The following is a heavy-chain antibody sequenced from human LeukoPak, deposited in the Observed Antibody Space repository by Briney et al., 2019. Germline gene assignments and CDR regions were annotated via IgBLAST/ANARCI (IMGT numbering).Heavy chain of an antibody. CDR2: IYYSGST. Sequence: SGTLSLTCTVSGGSISSSSYYWGWIRQPPGKGLEWIGSIYYSGSTYYNPSLKSRVTISVDTSKNQFSLKLSSVTAADTAVYYCAAPTTVTTDWGQGTLVTVSS. CDR3: AAPTTVTTD. CDR1: GGSISSSSYY. J-gene: IGHJ4*02. D-gene: IGHD4-11*01. V-gene: IGHV4-39*01.